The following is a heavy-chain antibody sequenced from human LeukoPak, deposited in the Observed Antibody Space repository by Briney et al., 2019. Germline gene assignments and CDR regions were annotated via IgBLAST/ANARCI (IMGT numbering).Heavy chain of an antibody. CDR1: GFTVSSNY. Sequence: GGSLRLSCAASGFTVSSNYMSWVRQAPGKGLEWVSVIYSGGSTYYADSVKGRFTISRDNSKNTLYLQMNSLRAEDTAVYYCARATRIHGMDVWGQGTTVIVSS. V-gene: IGHV3-53*01. D-gene: IGHD2-15*01. J-gene: IGHJ6*02. CDR3: ARATRIHGMDV. CDR2: IYSGGST.